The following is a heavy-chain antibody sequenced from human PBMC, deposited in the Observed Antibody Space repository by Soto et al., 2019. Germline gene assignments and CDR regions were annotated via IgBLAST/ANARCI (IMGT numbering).Heavy chain of an antibody. Sequence: QVQLVQSGAEVKKPGSSVKVSCKASGGTFSNYAITWVRQAPGQGLEWVARIIPIFGTTNVAQKFQGRVTITAAESTTTSYKEQRGLISAETAVYYWATDGGADGYFGNWLDPWGQGTMVTVSS. CDR2: IIPIFGTT. D-gene: IGHD5-12*01. V-gene: IGHV1-69*15. J-gene: IGHJ5*02. CDR3: ATDGGADGYFGNWLDP. CDR1: GGTFSNYA.